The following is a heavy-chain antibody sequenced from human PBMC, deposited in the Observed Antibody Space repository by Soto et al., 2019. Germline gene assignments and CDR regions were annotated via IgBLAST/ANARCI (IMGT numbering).Heavy chain of an antibody. CDR2: ISSSGSTI. Sequence: PRLSCAASGFTFSSYEMNWVRQAPGKGLEWVSDISSSGSTIYYADSVKGRFTISRDNAKNSLFLQMNSLRAEDTAVYYCARDHEVTMVRGVIDYNYYGMDVWGQGTTVTVSS. D-gene: IGHD3-10*01. V-gene: IGHV3-48*03. CDR3: ARDHEVTMVRGVIDYNYYGMDV. J-gene: IGHJ6*02. CDR1: GFTFSSYE.